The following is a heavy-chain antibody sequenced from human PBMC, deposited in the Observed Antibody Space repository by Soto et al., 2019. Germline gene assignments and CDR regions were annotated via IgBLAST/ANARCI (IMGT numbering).Heavy chain of an antibody. D-gene: IGHD3-22*01. J-gene: IGHJ3*02. V-gene: IGHV3-49*03. CDR2: IRSKAYGGTT. Sequence: SLRLSCTASGFTFGDYAMSWFRQAPGKXLEWVGLIRSKAYGGTTEYAASVKGRFTISRDDSKSIAYLQMNSLKTEDTAVYYCTRGPYYYDSSGYTFDIWGQGTMVTVS. CDR3: TRGPYYYDSSGYTFDI. CDR1: GFTFGDYA.